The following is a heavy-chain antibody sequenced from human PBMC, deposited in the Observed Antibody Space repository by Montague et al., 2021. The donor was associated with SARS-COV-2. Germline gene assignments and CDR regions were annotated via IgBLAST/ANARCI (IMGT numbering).Heavy chain of an antibody. V-gene: IGHV2-5*02. D-gene: IGHD1-14*01. Sequence: PALVKPTQTLTLTCAFSGFSLSSTGVGVGWLRQPPGKSLEWLTLIYWDDDKRYNPSLSSRLAITKDTSKNQAVLTLSNLNAADTATYYCAHTNATGAWPIGYWGQGTLVTVSS. CDR1: GFSLSSTGVG. CDR3: AHTNATGAWPIGY. J-gene: IGHJ4*02. CDR2: IYWDDDK.